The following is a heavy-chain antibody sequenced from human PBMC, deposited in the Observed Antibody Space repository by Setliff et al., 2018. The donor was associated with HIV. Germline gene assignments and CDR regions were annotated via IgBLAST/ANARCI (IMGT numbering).Heavy chain of an antibody. Sequence: ASVKVSCKASGYTFTGFYIHWVRQAPGQGLEWMGWIDPNSGGTNFAQKFQDRVTVTRDTPISTAFMELSRLRSDDTAVYYCARDPNSEDVGIDYWGQGTLVTVSS. CDR2: IDPNSGGT. CDR1: GYTFTGFY. CDR3: ARDPNSEDVGIDY. D-gene: IGHD7-27*01. V-gene: IGHV1-2*02. J-gene: IGHJ4*02.